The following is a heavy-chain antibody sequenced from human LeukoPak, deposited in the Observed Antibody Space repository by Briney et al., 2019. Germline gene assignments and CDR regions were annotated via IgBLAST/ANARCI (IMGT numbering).Heavy chain of an antibody. D-gene: IGHD3-10*01. J-gene: IGHJ5*02. CDR2: IKKDGGDK. CDR3: LQYNAGTT. V-gene: IGHV3-7*01. CDR1: GVAFRVYS. Sequence: GRTPRLSCAASGVAFRVYSMSWGCRGPGEGLEWVANIKKDGGDKYYVESVKGRFTVSRDNAKNSLYLQMTSLRADDTGVYYCLQYNAGTTWGPGTLVTVSS.